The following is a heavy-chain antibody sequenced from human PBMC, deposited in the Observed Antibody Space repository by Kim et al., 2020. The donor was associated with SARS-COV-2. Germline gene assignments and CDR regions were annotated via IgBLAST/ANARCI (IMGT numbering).Heavy chain of an antibody. CDR3: TTGPPGDCSSTSCYSY. CDR2: IKSKTDGGTT. V-gene: IGHV3-15*01. Sequence: GGSLRLSCAASGFTFSNAWMSWVRQAPGKGLEWVGRIKSKTDGGTTDYAAPVKGRFTISRDDSKNTLYLQMNSLKTEDTAVYYCTTGPPGDCSSTSCYSYWGQGTLVTVSS. CDR1: GFTFSNAW. J-gene: IGHJ4*02. D-gene: IGHD2-2*02.